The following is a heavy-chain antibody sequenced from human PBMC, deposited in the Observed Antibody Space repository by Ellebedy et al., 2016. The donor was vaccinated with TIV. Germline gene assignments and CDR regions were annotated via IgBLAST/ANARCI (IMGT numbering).Heavy chain of an antibody. CDR1: GFTFTTYW. Sequence: PGGSLRLSCAASGFTFTTYWMHWVREAPGKGLVWVSRINVDGSNTNYADSVKGRFTISRDNAKNMVYLQMNSLRAEDSAVDHCTRDLVGATSDFWGQGTLVTVSA. D-gene: IGHD1-26*01. V-gene: IGHV3-74*01. CDR2: INVDGSNT. CDR3: TRDLVGATSDF. J-gene: IGHJ4*02.